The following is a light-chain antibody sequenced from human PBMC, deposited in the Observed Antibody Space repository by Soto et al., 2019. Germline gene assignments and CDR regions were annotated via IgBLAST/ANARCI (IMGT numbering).Light chain of an antibody. Sequence: EIVLTQSPGTLSLSPGERATLPCRASQSVSSSYLAWYQQKPGQAPRLLIYGASSRATGTPDRFSGSGSETDFTLTISRLEPEDFAVYYCQQYGSSPYTFGQGTKLEIK. CDR1: QSVSSSY. CDR3: QQYGSSPYT. V-gene: IGKV3-20*01. CDR2: GAS. J-gene: IGKJ2*01.